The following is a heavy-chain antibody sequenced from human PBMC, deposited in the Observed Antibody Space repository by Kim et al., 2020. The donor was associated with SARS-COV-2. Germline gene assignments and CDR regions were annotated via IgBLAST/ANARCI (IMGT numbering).Heavy chain of an antibody. CDR3: ARVSRSGWYWDY. V-gene: IGHV6-1*01. J-gene: IGHJ4*02. Sequence: NAVSVKSRITINPATYKNQFSLQLNSVTPEDTAVYYCARVSRSGWYWDYWGQGTLVTVSS. D-gene: IGHD6-19*01.